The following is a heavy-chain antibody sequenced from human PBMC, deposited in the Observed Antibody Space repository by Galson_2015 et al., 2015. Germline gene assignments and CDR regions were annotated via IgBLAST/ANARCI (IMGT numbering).Heavy chain of an antibody. CDR3: ARGDIVVVPAAIPYYYYGMDV. CDR2: LNPNSGGT. CDR1: GYPFTGYY. V-gene: IGHV1-2*04. Sequence: SCKASGYPFTGYYMHWVRQAPGQGLEWMGWLNPNSGGTNYAQKFQGWVTMTRDTSISTAYMELSRLRSDDTAVYYCARGDIVVVPAAIPYYYYGMDVWGQGTTVTVSS. D-gene: IGHD2-2*02. J-gene: IGHJ6*02.